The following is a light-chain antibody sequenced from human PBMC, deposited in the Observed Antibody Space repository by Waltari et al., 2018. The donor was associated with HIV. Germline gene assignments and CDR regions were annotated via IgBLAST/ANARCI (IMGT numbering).Light chain of an antibody. V-gene: IGKV1-39*01. Sequence: DIQMTQSPSSLSPSVGDRVTNTCRASQSISTYLNWYQQKPGKAPKLLIYKASNLQRGVPSRFSGSGSGPDFTLTISSLQPEDFASYFCQQSYSTPWTFGQGTTVEIK. CDR3: QQSYSTPWT. CDR1: QSISTY. CDR2: KAS. J-gene: IGKJ1*01.